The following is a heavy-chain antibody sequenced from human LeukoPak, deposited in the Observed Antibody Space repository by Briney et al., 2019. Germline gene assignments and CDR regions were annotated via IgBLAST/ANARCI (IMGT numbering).Heavy chain of an antibody. D-gene: IGHD3-9*01. CDR2: ISAYNGNT. CDR3: ARLPYYDILTGYYDWFDP. CDR1: GYTFTSYG. J-gene: IGHJ5*02. Sequence: ASVKVSCKASGYTFTSYGISWVRQAPGQGLEWMGWISAYNGNTNYAQKLQGRVTMTTDTSTSTAYMELRSLRSDDTAVYYCARLPYYDILTGYYDWFDPWGQGTLVTVPS. V-gene: IGHV1-18*01.